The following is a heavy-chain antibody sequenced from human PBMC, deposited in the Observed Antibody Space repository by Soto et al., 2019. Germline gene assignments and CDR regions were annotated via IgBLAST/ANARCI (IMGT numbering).Heavy chain of an antibody. CDR2: INHSGST. V-gene: IGHV4-34*01. CDR1: GGSFSGYY. Sequence: PSETLSLTCAVYGGSFSGYYWSWIRQPPGKGLGWIGEINHSGSTNYNPSLKSRVTISVDTSKNQFSLKLSSVTAADTAVYYCSEDIHHGMDVWGQGTTVTVSS. J-gene: IGHJ6*02. CDR3: SEDIHHGMDV. D-gene: IGHD5-18*01.